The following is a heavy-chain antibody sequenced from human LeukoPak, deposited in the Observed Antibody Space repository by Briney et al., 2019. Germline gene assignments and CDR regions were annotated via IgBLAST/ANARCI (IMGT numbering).Heavy chain of an antibody. J-gene: IGHJ5*01. D-gene: IGHD4-23*01. V-gene: IGHV4-4*08. CDR2: VYNRGST. CDR1: SGSISTYY. Sequence: SETLSLTCTVSSGSISTYYWSWIRHSPGKGLEWIGYVYNRGSTNYNPSLESRVTISIDMSKNQFSLKLSSVTAADSAVYYCARTHAVVMYNWFDSWGQGTLVTVSS. CDR3: ARTHAVVMYNWFDS.